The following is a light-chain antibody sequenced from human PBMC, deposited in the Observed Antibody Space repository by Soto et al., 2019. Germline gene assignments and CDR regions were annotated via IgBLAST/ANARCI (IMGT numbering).Light chain of an antibody. CDR1: QSINSW. V-gene: IGKV1-5*03. Sequence: DIQMTQSPSTLSASVGDRVTITCRASQSINSWLAWYHQKPGKAPKLLIYKASNLESGVPSRFSGSGSGTEFTLTISSLQTDDFATYYCQQYNNYPWTFGQGTKVEIK. J-gene: IGKJ1*01. CDR2: KAS. CDR3: QQYNNYPWT.